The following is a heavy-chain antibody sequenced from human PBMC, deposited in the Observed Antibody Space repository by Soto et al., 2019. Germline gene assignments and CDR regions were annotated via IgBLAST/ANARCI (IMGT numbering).Heavy chain of an antibody. J-gene: IGHJ3*02. CDR3: AKDLAAMVRGVIITFDAFDI. V-gene: IGHV3-30*18. Sequence: GGSLRLSCAASGFTFSSYAMSWVRQAPGKGLEWVAVISYDGSNKYYADSVKGRFTISRDNSKNTLYLQMNSLRAEDTAVYYCAKDLAAMVRGVIITFDAFDIWGQGTMVTVSS. D-gene: IGHD3-10*01. CDR2: ISYDGSNK. CDR1: GFTFSSYA.